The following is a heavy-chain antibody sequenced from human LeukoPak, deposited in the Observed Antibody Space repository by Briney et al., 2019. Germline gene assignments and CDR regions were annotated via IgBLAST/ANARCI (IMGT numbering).Heavy chain of an antibody. V-gene: IGHV1-69*05. CDR1: GGTFSSYA. J-gene: IGHJ6*03. D-gene: IGHD6-6*01. CDR2: IIPIFGTA. CDR3: TRDARSDETYYYYYMDV. Sequence: SVKVSCKASGGTFSSYAISWVRQAPGQGLEWMGRIIPIFGTANYAQKFQGRVTITTDESTSTAYMELSSLRSEDTAVYYCTRDARSDETYYYYYMDVWGKGTTVTVSS.